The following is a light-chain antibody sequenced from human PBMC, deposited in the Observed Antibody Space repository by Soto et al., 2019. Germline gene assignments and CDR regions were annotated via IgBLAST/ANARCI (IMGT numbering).Light chain of an antibody. V-gene: IGKV1-27*01. Sequence: DIQMTQSPSSLSASVGDRVTITCRASQGISNYLAWYQQRPGNVPKLLIYAASNLQSGVPSRFSGSGSGTDFTLTISSLQPEDVAGYYCQKYESSPFTFCPGNKGDIK. J-gene: IGKJ3*01. CDR3: QKYESSPFT. CDR2: AAS. CDR1: QGISNY.